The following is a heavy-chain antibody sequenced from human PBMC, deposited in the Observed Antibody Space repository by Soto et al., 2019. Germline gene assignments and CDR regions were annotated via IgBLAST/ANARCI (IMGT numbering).Heavy chain of an antibody. D-gene: IGHD6-13*01. V-gene: IGHV3-33*01. CDR3: ARDQLRQLFVNWFDP. CDR1: GFTFSSYG. J-gene: IGHJ5*02. Sequence: GGSLRLSCAASGFTFSSYGMHWVRQAPGKGLEWVAVIGYDGSNKYYADSVKGRFTISRDNSKNTLYLQMNSLRAEDTAVYYCARDQLRQLFVNWFDPWGQGTLVTVSS. CDR2: IGYDGSNK.